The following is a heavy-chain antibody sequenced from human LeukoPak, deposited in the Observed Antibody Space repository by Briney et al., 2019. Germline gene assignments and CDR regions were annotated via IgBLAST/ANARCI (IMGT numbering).Heavy chain of an antibody. CDR2: VNPISGGT. CDR1: GYTFTGYY. D-gene: IGHD6-13*01. CDR3: ARPLRDRAAAGEFDY. J-gene: IGHJ4*02. Sequence: ASVKVSCKASGYTFTGYYMHWVRQAPGQGLEWMGWVNPISGGTTYAQKFQGRVTMTRDTSISTAYMELSRLRSDDTAVYYCARPLRDRAAAGEFDYWGQGTLVIVSS. V-gene: IGHV1-2*02.